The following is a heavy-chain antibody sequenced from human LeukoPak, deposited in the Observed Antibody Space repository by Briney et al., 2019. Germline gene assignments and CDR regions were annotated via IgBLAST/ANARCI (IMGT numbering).Heavy chain of an antibody. V-gene: IGHV1-18*04. CDR2: IKPNSGDT. D-gene: IGHD3-10*01. CDR3: ARDKESAWFGEFYYYYMDV. Sequence: GASVKGSRKASGYTSSEYHMHGVRPAPGPGRDWMGWIKPNSGDTNSAQKLHGRVTMTTDTSTSTAYMELRSLRSDDTAVYYCARDKESAWFGEFYYYYMDVWGKGTTVTVSS. J-gene: IGHJ6*03. CDR1: GYTSSEYH.